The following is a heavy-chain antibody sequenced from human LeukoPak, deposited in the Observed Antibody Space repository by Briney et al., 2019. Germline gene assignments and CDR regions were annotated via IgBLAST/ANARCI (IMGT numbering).Heavy chain of an antibody. CDR3: ARGGDILSGYYEGGLDY. J-gene: IGHJ4*02. D-gene: IGHD3-9*01. V-gene: IGHV4-4*02. Sequence: SGTLSLTCAVSGGSISSTNWWSWVRQPPGKGLEWIGEIYHSGSTNYNPSLKGRVTISVDKSMNQFSLKLSSVTAADTAVYYCARGGDILSGYYEGGLDYWGQGTLVTVSS. CDR1: GGSISSTNW. CDR2: IYHSGST.